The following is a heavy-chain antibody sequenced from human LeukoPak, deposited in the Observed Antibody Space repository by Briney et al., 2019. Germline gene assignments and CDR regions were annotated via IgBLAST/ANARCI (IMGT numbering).Heavy chain of an antibody. V-gene: IGHV3-23*01. CDR1: GFTFSDYA. D-gene: IGHD3-3*02. CDR3: AKRIFGWYQIDY. CDR2: ITGPGDST. J-gene: IGHJ4*02. Sequence: GGSLRLSSAASGFTFSDYAMSWVRQAPGKGLEWVSAITGPGDSTYYADSVQGRFTISRDNSKNTLYLQINSLRAEDTAVYFCAKRIFGWYQIDYWGQGTLVTVSS.